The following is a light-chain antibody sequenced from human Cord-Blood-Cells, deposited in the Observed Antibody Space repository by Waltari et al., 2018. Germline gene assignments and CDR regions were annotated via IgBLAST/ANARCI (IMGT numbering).Light chain of an antibody. CDR2: AAS. Sequence: IRMTQSPSSFSASTGDRVTITCRASQGISSYLAWYQQKPGKAPKLLIYAASTLQSGVPSRFSGSGSGTDFTLTISCLQSEDFATYYCQQYYSYPRTFGQGTKVEIK. CDR1: QGISSY. CDR3: QQYYSYPRT. V-gene: IGKV1-8*01. J-gene: IGKJ1*01.